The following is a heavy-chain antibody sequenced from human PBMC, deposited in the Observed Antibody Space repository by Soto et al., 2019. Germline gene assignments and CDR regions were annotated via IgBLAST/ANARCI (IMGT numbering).Heavy chain of an antibody. J-gene: IGHJ6*02. CDR2: ISPKSGSA. V-gene: IGHV1-2*07. CDR3: ARGPSYFPAYVMDV. D-gene: IGHD3-10*01. CDR1: GYTFTDYY. Sequence: ASVNVSFKASGYTFTDYYIHWVRQAPGQGLESMGWISPKSGSANFAHKFQGRVSMTRDTCITTAYMELRRLKSDDTAVYYCARGPSYFPAYVMDVWGQWTTVNVSS.